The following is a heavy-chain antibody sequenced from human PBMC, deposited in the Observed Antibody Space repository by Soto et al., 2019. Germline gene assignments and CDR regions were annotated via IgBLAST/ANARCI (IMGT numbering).Heavy chain of an antibody. D-gene: IGHD6-6*01. CDR1: GFTFSNAW. Sequence: GGALRLSCAASGFTFSNAWMSWGRQAPGKGLEWVGRIKSKTDGGTTDYAAPVKGRFTISRDDSKNTLYLQMNSLKTEDTAVYYCTTEVAARPHYYYGMDVWGQGTTVTVSS. J-gene: IGHJ6*02. V-gene: IGHV3-15*01. CDR3: TTEVAARPHYYYGMDV. CDR2: IKSKTDGGTT.